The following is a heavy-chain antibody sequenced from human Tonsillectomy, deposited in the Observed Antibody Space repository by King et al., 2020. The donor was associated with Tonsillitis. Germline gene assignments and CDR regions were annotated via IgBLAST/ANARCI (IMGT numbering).Heavy chain of an antibody. V-gene: IGHV1-69*06. CDR2: IIPMFGTA. CDR3: ARFPKYDILTGYYTNDYYMDV. Sequence: VQLVESGAEVKKPGSSVKVSCKASGDTFNSYGINWVRQAPGQGLEWMGGIIPMFGTANNAQKFQGRVTITADKSTTTAYMEVSSLRSEDTAIYYCARFPKYDILTGYYTNDYYMDVWGKGTTVTVSS. D-gene: IGHD3-9*01. CDR1: GDTFNSYG. J-gene: IGHJ6*03.